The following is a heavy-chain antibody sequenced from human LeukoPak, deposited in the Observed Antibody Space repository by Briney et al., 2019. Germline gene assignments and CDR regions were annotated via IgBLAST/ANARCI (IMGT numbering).Heavy chain of an antibody. V-gene: IGHV3-49*04. CDR1: GFTFGDYA. CDR3: TRDAESRYYDSSGYPY. CDR2: IRSNSYGGTA. Sequence: SGGSLRLSCIASGFTFGDYAMSWVRQAPGKGLEWVGFIRSNSYGGTADYAASVKGRFSISRDDSKGIAYLQMNSLKTEDTAVYYCTRDAESRYYDSSGYPYWGQGTLVTVSS. D-gene: IGHD3-22*01. J-gene: IGHJ4*02.